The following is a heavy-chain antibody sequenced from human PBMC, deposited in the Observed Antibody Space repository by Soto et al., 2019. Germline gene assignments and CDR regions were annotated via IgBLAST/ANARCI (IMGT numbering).Heavy chain of an antibody. CDR3: AREITMVRGAGDWFDP. J-gene: IGHJ5*02. CDR2: IYHSGST. Sequence: PSETLSLTCAVSGGSISSGGYSWSWIRQPPGKGLEWIGYIYHSGSTYYNPSLKSRVTISVDRSKNQFSLKLSSVTAADTAVYYCAREITMVRGAGDWFDPWGQGTLVTVSS. V-gene: IGHV4-30-2*01. CDR1: GGSISSGGYS. D-gene: IGHD3-10*01.